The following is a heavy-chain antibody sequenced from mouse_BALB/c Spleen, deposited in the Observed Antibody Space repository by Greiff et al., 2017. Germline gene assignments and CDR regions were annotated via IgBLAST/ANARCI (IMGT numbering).Heavy chain of an antibody. J-gene: IGHJ4*01. CDR2: LDPANGNT. D-gene: IGHD6-1*01. Sequence: EVQLQQSGAELVKPGASVKLSCTASGFNFKDTYMHWVKQRPEQGLEWIARLDPANGNTKFDPKFQGKATITADTSSNTAYLQLSSLTSEDTAVYNCATSNAMDYWGQGTSVTVSS. CDR3: ATSNAMDY. V-gene: IGHV14-3*02. CDR1: GFNFKDTY.